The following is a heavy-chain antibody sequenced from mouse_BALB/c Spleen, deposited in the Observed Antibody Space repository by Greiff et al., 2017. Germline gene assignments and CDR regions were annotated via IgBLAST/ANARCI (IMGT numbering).Heavy chain of an antibody. J-gene: IGHJ4*01. V-gene: IGHV1-9*01. D-gene: IGHD2-14*01. CDR3: AVGSDRYPYAMDY. CDR2: ILPGSGST. Sequence: QVQLQQSGAELMKPGASVKISCKATGYTFSSYWIEWVKQRPGHGLEWIGEILPGSGSTNYNEKFKGKATFTADTSSNTAYMQLSSLTSEDSAVYYCAVGSDRYPYAMDYWGQGTSVTVSS. CDR1: GYTFSSYW.